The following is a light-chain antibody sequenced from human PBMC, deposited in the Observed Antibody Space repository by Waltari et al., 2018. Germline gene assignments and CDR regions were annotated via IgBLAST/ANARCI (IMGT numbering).Light chain of an antibody. CDR2: KAS. V-gene: IGKV1-5*03. Sequence: IQMTQSPSTLSASVVDTVTIICRASQSISSSLAWYQQKPGKAPKLLIYKASSLESGVPSRFSGSGSGTEFTLTISSLQPDDFATYYCQQENSYTWTFGQGTKVEIK. J-gene: IGKJ1*01. CDR3: QQENSYTWT. CDR1: QSISSS.